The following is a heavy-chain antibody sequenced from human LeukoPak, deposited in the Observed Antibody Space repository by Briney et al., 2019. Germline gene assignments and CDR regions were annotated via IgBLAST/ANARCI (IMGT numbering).Heavy chain of an antibody. CDR2: ISYDGSNK. CDR3: AREKQKYSSGWYCLDY. V-gene: IGHV3-30*03. D-gene: IGHD6-19*01. J-gene: IGHJ4*02. Sequence: GRSLRLSCAASGFTFSSYGMHWVRQAPGKGLEWVAVISYDGSNKYYADSVKGRFTISRDNSKNTLYLQMNSLRAEDTAVYYCAREKQKYSSGWYCLDYWGQGTLVTVSS. CDR1: GFTFSSYG.